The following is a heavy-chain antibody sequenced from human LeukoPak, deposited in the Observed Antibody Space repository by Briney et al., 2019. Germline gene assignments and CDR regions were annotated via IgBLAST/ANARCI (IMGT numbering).Heavy chain of an antibody. V-gene: IGHV1-24*01. J-gene: IGHJ4*02. D-gene: IGHD4-17*01. Sequence: ASVKVSCKVSGYTLTELSMHWVRQAPGKGVEWMGGFDPEDGETIYAQKFQGRVTMTEDTSTDTAYMKLSSLRSEDTAVYYCATQSLIYGDYEAFDYWGQGTLVTVSS. CDR2: FDPEDGET. CDR1: GYTLTELS. CDR3: ATQSLIYGDYEAFDY.